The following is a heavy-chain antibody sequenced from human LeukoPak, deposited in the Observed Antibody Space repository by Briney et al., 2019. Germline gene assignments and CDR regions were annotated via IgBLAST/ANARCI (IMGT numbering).Heavy chain of an antibody. J-gene: IGHJ6*02. CDR2: IYSGGST. V-gene: IGHV3-53*05. Sequence: GGSLRLSCAASGFTVSSSYMTWVRQAPGKGLEWVSVIYSGGSTYYADSVKGRFTISRDNSKNTLYLQMNSLRAEDTAVYYCASQGGLLWFGELSGGMDVWGQGTTVTVSS. CDR1: GFTVSSSY. CDR3: ASQGGLLWFGELSGGMDV. D-gene: IGHD3-10*01.